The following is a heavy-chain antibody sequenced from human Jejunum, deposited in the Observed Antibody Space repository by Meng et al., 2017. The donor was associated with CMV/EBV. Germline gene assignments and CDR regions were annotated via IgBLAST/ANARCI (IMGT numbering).Heavy chain of an antibody. CDR1: AFTFINYM. CDR3: GRVLKGGTYLDY. Sequence: CVASAFTFINYMLTWVRQAPGKGLEWVASISISDYKFYADSVKGRFSISRDNAKNSLYLHMSSLRGEDTAVYYCGRVLKGGTYLDYWGQGTQVTVSS. D-gene: IGHD1-26*01. CDR2: ISISDYK. J-gene: IGHJ4*02. V-gene: IGHV3-21*06.